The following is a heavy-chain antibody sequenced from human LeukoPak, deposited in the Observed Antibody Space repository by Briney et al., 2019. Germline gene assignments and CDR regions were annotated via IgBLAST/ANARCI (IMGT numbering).Heavy chain of an antibody. D-gene: IGHD5-18*01. CDR3: ARDSGPRGYSYGPPYYYYYYYMDV. Sequence: GASVKVSCKASGYTFTGYYMHWVRQAPGQGLEWMGWINPNSGGTNYAQKFQGRVTMTRDTSISTAYMELSRLRSDDTAVYYCARDSGPRGYSYGPPYYYYYYYMDVWGKGTTVTVSS. CDR1: GYTFTGYY. J-gene: IGHJ6*03. CDR2: INPNSGGT. V-gene: IGHV1-2*02.